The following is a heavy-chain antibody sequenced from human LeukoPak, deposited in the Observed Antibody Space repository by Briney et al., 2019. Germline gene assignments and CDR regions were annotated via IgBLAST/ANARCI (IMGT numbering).Heavy chain of an antibody. J-gene: IGHJ6*03. CDR3: ARAQGSYYHYYMDV. CDR2: ISAYNGNT. Sequence: ASVKVSCKASGYTFTSYGISWVRQAPGEGLEWVGWISAYNGNTNSAQKFQGRVTMTRDMSTSTVNMELSSLRSEDTAVYYCARAQGSYYHYYMDVWGKGTTVTVSS. V-gene: IGHV1-18*01. D-gene: IGHD1-26*01. CDR1: GYTFTSYG.